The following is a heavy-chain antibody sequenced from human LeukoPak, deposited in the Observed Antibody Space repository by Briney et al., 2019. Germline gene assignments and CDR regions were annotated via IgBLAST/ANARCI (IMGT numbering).Heavy chain of an antibody. CDR2: IWYDGSNK. CDR1: GFTFSSYG. CDR3: ARALLVGDYGGNAIDY. D-gene: IGHD4-23*01. V-gene: IGHV3-33*01. J-gene: IGHJ4*02. Sequence: GASLRLSCAASGFTFSSYGMHWVRQAPGKGLEWVAVIWYDGSNKYYADSVKGRFTISRDNSKNTLYLQMNSLRAEDTAVYYCARALLVGDYGGNAIDYWGQGTLVTVSS.